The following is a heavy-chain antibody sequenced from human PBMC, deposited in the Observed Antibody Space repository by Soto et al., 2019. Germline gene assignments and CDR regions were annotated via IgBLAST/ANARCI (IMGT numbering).Heavy chain of an antibody. D-gene: IGHD6-13*01. Sequence: SETLSLTCAVYGGSFSGYYWSWIRQPPGKGLEWIGEINHSGSTNYNPSLKSRVTISVDTSKNQFSLKLSSVTAADTAVYYCARLSLAAAEHWFDPWGQGTLVTV. CDR3: ARLSLAAAEHWFDP. CDR2: INHSGST. V-gene: IGHV4-34*01. J-gene: IGHJ5*02. CDR1: GGSFSGYY.